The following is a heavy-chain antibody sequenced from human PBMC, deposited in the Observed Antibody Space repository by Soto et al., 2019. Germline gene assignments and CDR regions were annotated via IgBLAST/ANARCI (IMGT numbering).Heavy chain of an antibody. V-gene: IGHV3-66*01. Sequence: GGSLRLSCAASGFTVSSNYMSWVRQAPGKGLEWVSVIYSGGSTYYADSVKGRFTITRDNSKNTLYLQMNSLRAEDTAVYYCARAKWPATYYYESSGYGMDVWGQGTTVTVSS. CDR3: ARAKWPATYYYESSGYGMDV. D-gene: IGHD3-22*01. CDR1: GFTVSSNY. J-gene: IGHJ6*02. CDR2: IYSGGST.